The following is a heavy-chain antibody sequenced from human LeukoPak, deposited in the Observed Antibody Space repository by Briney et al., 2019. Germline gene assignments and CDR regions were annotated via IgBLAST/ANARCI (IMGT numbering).Heavy chain of an antibody. CDR3: ATGRRPRITALRQYYYYYMDV. D-gene: IGHD6-13*01. CDR1: GGTFSSYT. Sequence: SVKVSCKASGGTFSSYTISWVRQAPGQGLEWMGRIIPILGIANYAQKFQGRVTITSDKSTSTAYMELSSMRSEDTAVYYCATGRRPRITALRQYYYYYMDVWGKGTTVTVSS. CDR2: IIPILGIA. V-gene: IGHV1-69*02. J-gene: IGHJ6*03.